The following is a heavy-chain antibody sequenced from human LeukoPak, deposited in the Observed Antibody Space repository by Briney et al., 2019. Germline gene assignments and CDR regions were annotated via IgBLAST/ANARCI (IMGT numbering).Heavy chain of an antibody. CDR2: ISSSGRTI. CDR1: GFTFSTYE. CDR3: ARNTPEDAFDI. V-gene: IGHV3-48*03. J-gene: IGHJ3*02. Sequence: GGSLRLSCAASGFTFSTYEMNWVRQAPGKGLEWVSYISSSGRTIYYADSVKGRLTISRDNAKNSLYLQMNSLRAEDTAVYYCARNTPEDAFDIWGQGTMVTVSS.